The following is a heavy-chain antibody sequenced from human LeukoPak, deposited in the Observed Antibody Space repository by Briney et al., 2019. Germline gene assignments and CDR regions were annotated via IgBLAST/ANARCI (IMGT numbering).Heavy chain of an antibody. CDR2: INHSGST. D-gene: IGHD4-23*01. V-gene: IGHV4-34*01. CDR1: GGSFRGYY. CDR3: ARAGTVVTLRFFDY. J-gene: IGHJ4*02. Sequence: PSETLSLTCAVYGGSFRGYYWSWLRQPPRKGLEWLGEINHSGSTNYNPSLKSRVNISVDTSKNQFPLKLSSVTAADTAVYYCARAGTVVTLRFFDYWGQGTLVTVSS.